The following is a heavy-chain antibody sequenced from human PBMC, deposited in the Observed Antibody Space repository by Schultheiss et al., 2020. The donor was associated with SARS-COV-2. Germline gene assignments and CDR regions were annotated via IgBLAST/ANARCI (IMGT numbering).Heavy chain of an antibody. Sequence: GGSLRLSCAASGFTFSSYEMNWVRQAPGKGLEWVSYISSSGSTIYYADSVKGRFTISRDNSKNTLYLQMNSLRAEDTAVYYCAKGGYGSGSYYGTAPDCFDYWGQGTLVTVSS. D-gene: IGHD3-10*01. CDR2: ISSSGSTI. CDR3: AKGGYGSGSYYGTAPDCFDY. V-gene: IGHV3-48*03. CDR1: GFTFSSYE. J-gene: IGHJ4*02.